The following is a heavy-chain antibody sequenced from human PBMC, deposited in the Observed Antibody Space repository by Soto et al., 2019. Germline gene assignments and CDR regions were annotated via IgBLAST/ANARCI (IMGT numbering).Heavy chain of an antibody. D-gene: IGHD4-17*01. J-gene: IGHJ4*02. CDR1: GGSISSSSYY. CDR2: IYYSGST. V-gene: IGHV4-39*01. Sequence: SETLSLTCTVSGGSISSSSYYWGWIRQPPGKGLEWIGSIYYSGSTYYNPSLKSRVTISVDTSKNQFSLKLSSVTAADTAVYYCARLHTTVVTSWLDYWGQGTLVTVSS. CDR3: ARLHTTVVTSWLDY.